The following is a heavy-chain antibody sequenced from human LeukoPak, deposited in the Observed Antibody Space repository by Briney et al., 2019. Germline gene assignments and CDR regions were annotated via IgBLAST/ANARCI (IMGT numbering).Heavy chain of an antibody. V-gene: IGHV3-7*01. D-gene: IGHD3-3*01. J-gene: IGHJ4*02. CDR2: IKQDGSEK. CDR1: GFTFSSYW. Sequence: PGGSLRLSCAASGFTFSSYWMSWVRQAPGKGPEWVANIKQDGSEKYYVDSVKGRFTISRDNAKNSLYLQMNSLRAEDTAVYYCARDLRVEDFWSGIYFDYWGQGTLVTVSS. CDR3: ARDLRVEDFWSGIYFDY.